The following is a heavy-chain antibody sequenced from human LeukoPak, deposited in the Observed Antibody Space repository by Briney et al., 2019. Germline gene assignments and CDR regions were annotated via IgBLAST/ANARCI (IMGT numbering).Heavy chain of an antibody. CDR1: GFTFSSYA. J-gene: IGHJ4*02. CDR2: ISGSGGST. D-gene: IGHD5-24*01. CDR3: AKVGDGYNSIDY. Sequence: GGSLRLSCAASGFTFSSYAMSWGRQAPGKGVEWGSAISGSGGSTYYADSVKGRVTISRDNSKNTLYLQMNSLRAEDTAVYYCAKVGDGYNSIDYWGQGTLVTVSS. V-gene: IGHV3-23*01.